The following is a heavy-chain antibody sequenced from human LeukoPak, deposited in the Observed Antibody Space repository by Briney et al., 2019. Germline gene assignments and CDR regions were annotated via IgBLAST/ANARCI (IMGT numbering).Heavy chain of an antibody. Sequence: GASVKVSCKASGYTFTAYYMHWVRQAPGQGLEWMGWINPNSGDTKYLQKFQGRVTMTTDTSISTAYMELSSLRSDDPAVYYCAEDVGEGTNGFFFSNAGNGFDPWGQGTLVTVSS. CDR1: GYTFTAYY. D-gene: IGHD2-8*01. CDR2: INPNSGDT. J-gene: IGHJ5*02. V-gene: IGHV1-2*02. CDR3: AEDVGEGTNGFFFSNAGNGFDP.